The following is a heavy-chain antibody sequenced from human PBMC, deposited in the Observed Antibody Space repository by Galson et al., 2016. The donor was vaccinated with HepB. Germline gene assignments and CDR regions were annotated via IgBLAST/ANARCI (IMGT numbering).Heavy chain of an antibody. CDR1: GYSISTGSY. Sequence: SETLSLTCSVSGYSISTGSYWGWIRQPPGKGLEWIGYIFRSGTTYYNPSLKSRVTPSLDTSKNQFSLKLASVTAADTAMYYCARDNSAMARGIIIRGEVDYWGQGTLVTVSS. D-gene: IGHD3-10*01. V-gene: IGHV4-38-2*02. CDR3: ARDNSAMARGIIIRGEVDY. J-gene: IGHJ4*02. CDR2: IFRSGTT.